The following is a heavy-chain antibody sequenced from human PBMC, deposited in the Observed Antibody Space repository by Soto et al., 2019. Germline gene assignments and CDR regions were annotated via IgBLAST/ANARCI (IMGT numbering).Heavy chain of an antibody. V-gene: IGHV3-9*01. Sequence: PGGSLRLSCAASGFTFDDYGMHWVRQAPGKGLEWVSGISWNSGSIEYADSVRGRFIISRDNAKNSLYLQMNNLRPEDTAFYFCAKVSTTHTFGPLDPWGQGTLVTVSS. CDR1: GFTFDDYG. CDR2: ISWNSGSI. D-gene: IGHD1-1*01. J-gene: IGHJ5*02. CDR3: AKVSTTHTFGPLDP.